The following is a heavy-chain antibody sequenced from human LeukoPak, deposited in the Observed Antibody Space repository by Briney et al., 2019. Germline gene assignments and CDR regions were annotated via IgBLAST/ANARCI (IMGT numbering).Heavy chain of an antibody. D-gene: IGHD3-10*01. CDR1: GGTFSSYA. CDR3: ASPQHMRVVRGVNYYMDV. V-gene: IGHV1-69*05. Sequence: SVKVSCKASGGTFSSYAISWVRQAPGQGLEWMGGIIPIFGTANYAQKFQGRVTITTDESTSTAYMELSSLRSEDAAVYYCASPQHMRVVRGVNYYMDVWGKGTTVTVSS. J-gene: IGHJ6*03. CDR2: IIPIFGTA.